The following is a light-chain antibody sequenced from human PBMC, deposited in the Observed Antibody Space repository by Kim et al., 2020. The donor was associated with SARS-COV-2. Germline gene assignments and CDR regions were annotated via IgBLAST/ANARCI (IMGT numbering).Light chain of an antibody. CDR1: SSDVGGYNY. Sequence: GQSLTISFTGTSSDVGGYNYVSWYQQHPVKAPKLLIYDVNKRPSGVSNRFAGSKSGNTASLTISGLQAEDEADFYCSSYTRSDTWVFGGGTQLTVL. V-gene: IGLV2-14*04. CDR3: SSYTRSDTWV. CDR2: DVN. J-gene: IGLJ3*02.